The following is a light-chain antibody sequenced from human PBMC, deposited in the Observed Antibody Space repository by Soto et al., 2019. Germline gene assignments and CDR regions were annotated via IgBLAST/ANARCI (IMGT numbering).Light chain of an antibody. V-gene: IGKV3-15*01. CDR3: QQYNNWPWT. CDR1: QSVATN. Sequence: EIVLTQSPGTLSLSPGEEATLSCRASQSVATNLAWYQQKPGQPPRLLIYGASTRATGIPARFSGSGSGTEFTLTISSLQSVDFAVYSCQQYNNWPWTFGQGTKVDIK. J-gene: IGKJ1*01. CDR2: GAS.